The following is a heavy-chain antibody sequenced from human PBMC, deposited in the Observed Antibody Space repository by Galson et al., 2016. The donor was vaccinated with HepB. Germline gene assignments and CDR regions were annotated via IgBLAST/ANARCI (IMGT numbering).Heavy chain of an antibody. D-gene: IGHD6-13*01. J-gene: IGHJ4*02. CDR2: IHSSGTS. V-gene: IGHV4-39*01. CDR3: VRLGAAAAVANRRGSVY. CDR1: GDSISNVGRH. Sequence: SETLSLTCTVSGDSISNVGRHWGWFRQSPEMGLEYIGSIHSSGTSYYNPSLTRRVTVSADTSRNQFFLSLTSVTAADTAIYYCVRLGAAAAVANRRGSVYWGQGTRVTVSS.